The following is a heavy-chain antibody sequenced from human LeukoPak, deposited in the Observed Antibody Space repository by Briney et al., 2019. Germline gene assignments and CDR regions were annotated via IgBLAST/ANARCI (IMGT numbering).Heavy chain of an antibody. CDR2: INPNSGGT. V-gene: IGHV1-2*06. J-gene: IGHJ5*02. D-gene: IGHD2-15*01. CDR1: RYTFTGYY. Sequence: ASVTASCNASRYTFTGYYMHCVRQAPGQGLEWMGRINPNSGGTNYAQKFEGRVTMTRDTSISTAYMELSRLRSDDTAVYYCARDVRYCSGGSCYPPNWFDPWGQGTLVTVSS. CDR3: ARDVRYCSGGSCYPPNWFDP.